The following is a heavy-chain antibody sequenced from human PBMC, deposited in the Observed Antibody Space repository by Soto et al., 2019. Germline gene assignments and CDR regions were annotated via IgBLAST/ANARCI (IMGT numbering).Heavy chain of an antibody. CDR3: ARGSYDYVWGSYRYTYYYFDY. V-gene: IGHV4-59*01. J-gene: IGHJ4*02. Sequence: QVQLQESGPGLVKPSETLSLTCTVSGGSIRNFYWSWIRQPPGKGLECLGYAYYSVTTNYNPSLKSRVTISLDTSKNHFSLKLSSVTAADTAVYYCARGSYDYVWGSYRYTYYYFDYWGQGTLVTVSS. CDR2: AYYSVTT. D-gene: IGHD3-16*02. CDR1: GGSIRNFY.